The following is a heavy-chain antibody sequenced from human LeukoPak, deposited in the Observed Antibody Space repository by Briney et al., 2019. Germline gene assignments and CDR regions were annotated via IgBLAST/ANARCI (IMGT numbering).Heavy chain of an antibody. CDR1: GFTFSSYW. J-gene: IGHJ4*02. Sequence: GGSLRLSCAASGFTFSSYWMHWVRHTPGKGLVWVSRIKGDGSSTSYADSVKGRFTISRDNAKNTLYLQMNSLRDEDTAVYYCARDRAQYYDFWSGYPNSFDYWGQGTLVTVSS. D-gene: IGHD3-3*01. CDR3: ARDRAQYYDFWSGYPNSFDY. V-gene: IGHV3-74*01. CDR2: IKGDGSST.